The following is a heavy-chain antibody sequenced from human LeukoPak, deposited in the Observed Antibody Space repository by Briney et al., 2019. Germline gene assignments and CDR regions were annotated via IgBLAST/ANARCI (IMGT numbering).Heavy chain of an antibody. Sequence: GGSLSLSCAASGFTFDDYAMHWVRQAPGKGLEGVSLISGDGGSTYYADSVKGRFTISSVKSKNSLYLQMNSLRTEDTALYYCATDNKGSGSYYNGWGRGTLVTVSS. CDR1: GFTFDDYA. J-gene: IGHJ4*02. CDR2: ISGDGGST. CDR3: ATDNKGSGSYYNG. D-gene: IGHD3-10*01. V-gene: IGHV3-43*02.